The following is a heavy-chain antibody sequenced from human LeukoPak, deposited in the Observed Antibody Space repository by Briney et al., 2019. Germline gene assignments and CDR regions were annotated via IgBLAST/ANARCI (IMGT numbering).Heavy chain of an antibody. CDR1: GGTFSSYA. Sequence: SVKVSCKASGGTFSSYAMSWVRQAPGQGLEWMGKIIPIFGTANYAQKFQGRVTITTDESTSTAYMELSSLRSEDTAVYYCARTVGVVAQTGGAFDIWGQGTMVTVSS. CDR3: ARTVGVVAQTGGAFDI. D-gene: IGHD3-22*01. CDR2: IIPIFGTA. V-gene: IGHV1-69*05. J-gene: IGHJ3*02.